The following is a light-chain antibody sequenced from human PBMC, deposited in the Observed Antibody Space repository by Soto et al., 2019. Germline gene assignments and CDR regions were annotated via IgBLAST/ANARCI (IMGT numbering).Light chain of an antibody. CDR2: GAS. CDR3: QQYGSSVT. J-gene: IGKJ3*01. Sequence: EIVLTQSPGTLSLSPGERATLSCRASQSVSSSYLAWYQQKPGQAPRLLIYGASSRATGIPDRFSGSGSGTDFTLTISRLEPKDFAVYYCQQYGSSVTFGPGTKVDIK. V-gene: IGKV3-20*01. CDR1: QSVSSSY.